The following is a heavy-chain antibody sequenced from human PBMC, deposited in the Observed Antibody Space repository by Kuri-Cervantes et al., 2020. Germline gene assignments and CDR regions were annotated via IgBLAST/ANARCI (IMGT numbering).Heavy chain of an antibody. J-gene: IGHJ3*02. CDR1: GFTFGDFY. D-gene: IGHD6-13*01. CDR2: ISGPATNI. CDR3: ARVSAAGPDAFDI. Sequence: GESLKISCAASGFTFGDFYMSWIRQAPGKGLEWLAYISGPATNIYYADSVRGRFTISRDNAKNSLYLQMNSLRAEDTAAYYCARVSAAGPDAFDIWGQGTMVTVSS. V-gene: IGHV3-11*04.